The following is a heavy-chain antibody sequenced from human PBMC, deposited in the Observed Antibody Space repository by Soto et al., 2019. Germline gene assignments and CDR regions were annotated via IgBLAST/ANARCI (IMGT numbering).Heavy chain of an antibody. D-gene: IGHD6-19*01. CDR2: INAGTGIT. V-gene: IGHV1-3*01. CDR1: GYTFSSYA. CDR3: ARDGAVAGDSNFDY. Sequence: ASVKVSCKASGYTFSSYAMHWVGQAPGQRLEWMGWINAGTGITKYSQKFQGRVIITTDPSASTAHMELSSLRSEDTAVYYCARDGAVAGDSNFDYWGQGTLVTVSS. J-gene: IGHJ4*02.